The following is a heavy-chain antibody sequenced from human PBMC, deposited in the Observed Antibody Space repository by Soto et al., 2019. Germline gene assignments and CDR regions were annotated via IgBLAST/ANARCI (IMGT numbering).Heavy chain of an antibody. D-gene: IGHD5-12*01. Sequence: EVQLLESGGGLVQPGGSLRLSCAASGFTFSSYAMTWVRQVPGKGLEWVSGISGSGGSTYYEDSVKGRFTSSRDTSKHTLYLQVHSLRAEDTAVYYCAKAHYSGYDMSLKLDTWGQRTLVTVSS. J-gene: IGHJ5*02. CDR2: ISGSGGST. CDR3: AKAHYSGYDMSLKLDT. CDR1: GFTFSSYA. V-gene: IGHV3-23*01.